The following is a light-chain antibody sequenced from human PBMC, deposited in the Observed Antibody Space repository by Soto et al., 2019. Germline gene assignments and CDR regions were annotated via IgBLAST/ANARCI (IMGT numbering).Light chain of an antibody. J-gene: IGKJ5*01. CDR2: DAS. Sequence: EIVLTQSPATLSLSPGESATLSCRASQSVSSYLAWYQQKPGQAPRLLLYDASNRATGIPARFSGSGAGTDFTLTISSLEPEDFAVYYCQQRSNWPPTFGQGTRLEIK. CDR1: QSVSSY. V-gene: IGKV3-11*01. CDR3: QQRSNWPPT.